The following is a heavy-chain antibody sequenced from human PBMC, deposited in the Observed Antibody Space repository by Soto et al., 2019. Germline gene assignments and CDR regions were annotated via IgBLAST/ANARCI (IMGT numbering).Heavy chain of an antibody. CDR1: GFTFSSYW. CDR3: AREKGYCSGGSCYYYYMDV. Sequence: GGSLRLSCAASGFTFSSYWMSWVRQAPGKGLEWVANIKQDGSEKYYVDSVKGRFTISRDNAKNSLSLQMNSLRAEDTAVYYCAREKGYCSGGSCYYYYMDVWGKGTTVTVSS. CDR2: IKQDGSEK. V-gene: IGHV3-7*01. J-gene: IGHJ6*03. D-gene: IGHD2-15*01.